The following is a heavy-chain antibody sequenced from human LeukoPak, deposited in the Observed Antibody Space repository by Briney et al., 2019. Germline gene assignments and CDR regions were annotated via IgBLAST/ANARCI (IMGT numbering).Heavy chain of an antibody. CDR3: AKDNNGWAFDY. CDR1: GFTFSKYS. J-gene: IGHJ4*02. D-gene: IGHD6-19*01. V-gene: IGHV3-30*02. CDR2: KRFDRNNE. Sequence: GGSLRLSCAASGFTFSKYSIHWVRQTPGKGLEWVSFKRFDRNNEDYADSVKGRFTISRDNSKNTAYLQMNSLRPEDTAVYYCAKDNNGWAFDYWGQGTLVTVSS.